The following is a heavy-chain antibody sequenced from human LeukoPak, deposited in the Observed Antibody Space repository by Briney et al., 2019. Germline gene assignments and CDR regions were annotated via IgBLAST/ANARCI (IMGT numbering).Heavy chain of an antibody. Sequence: SETLSLTCTVSGASLSSGSYYWGWNRQPPGKGLEWIASIYYRGSTYDNPSLKSRVTISLDTSKNQFSLKLSSVTAADTAVYYCARLPIMVGAPRHFQDWGQGTLVIVSS. J-gene: IGHJ1*01. V-gene: IGHV4-39*01. D-gene: IGHD1-26*01. CDR1: GASLSSGSYY. CDR2: IYYRGST. CDR3: ARLPIMVGAPRHFQD.